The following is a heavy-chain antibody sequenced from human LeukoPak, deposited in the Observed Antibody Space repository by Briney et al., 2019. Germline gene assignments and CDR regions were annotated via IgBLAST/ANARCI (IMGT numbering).Heavy chain of an antibody. CDR2: IYPGDSDT. J-gene: IGHJ6*02. D-gene: IGHD5-12*01. Sequence: GESLKISCKGSGYSFTSYWIGWVRQMPGKGLEWMGIIYPGDSDTRYSPSFQGQVTISADKSISTAYLQWSSLKASDTAMYYCARLSGAGYDSGSMDVWGQGATVTVSS. V-gene: IGHV5-51*01. CDR1: GYSFTSYW. CDR3: ARLSGAGYDSGSMDV.